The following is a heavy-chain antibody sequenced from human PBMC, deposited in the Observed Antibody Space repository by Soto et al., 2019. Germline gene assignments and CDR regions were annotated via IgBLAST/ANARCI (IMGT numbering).Heavy chain of an antibody. J-gene: IGHJ6*02. Sequence: SETLSLTCTVSGGSISSYYWSWIRQPPGKGLEWIGYIYYSGSTNYNPSLKSRVTISVDTSKNQFSLKLSSVTAADTAVYYCARKRYSSKGYYYGMDVWGQGTTVTVSS. CDR1: GGSISSYY. D-gene: IGHD6-13*01. V-gene: IGHV4-59*01. CDR3: ARKRYSSKGYYYGMDV. CDR2: IYYSGST.